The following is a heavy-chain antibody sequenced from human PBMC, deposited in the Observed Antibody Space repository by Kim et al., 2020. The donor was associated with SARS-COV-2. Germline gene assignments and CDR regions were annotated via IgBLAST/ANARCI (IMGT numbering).Heavy chain of an antibody. CDR3: ARGNYDSSGYYYDPPDY. Sequence: SETLSLTCAVYGGSFSGYYWSWIRQPPGKGLEWIGEINHSGSTNYNPSLKSRVTISVDTSKNQFSLKLSSVTAADTAVYYCARGNYDSSGYYYDPPDYWGQGTLVTVSS. D-gene: IGHD3-22*01. CDR2: INHSGST. CDR1: GGSFSGYY. J-gene: IGHJ4*02. V-gene: IGHV4-34*01.